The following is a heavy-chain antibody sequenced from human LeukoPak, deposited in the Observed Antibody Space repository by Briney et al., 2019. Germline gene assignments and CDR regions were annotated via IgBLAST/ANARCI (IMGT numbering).Heavy chain of an antibody. CDR2: ISSTGTTI. Sequence: TGGSLTLSCAASGFTFSSYEMNWVRQAPGKGLEWVAYISSTGTTISYADSVKGRFTISRDNTKNSLYLQMNSLRAEDTAVYYCARDERPNAFDLWGQGTMVTVSS. CDR3: ARDERPNAFDL. CDR1: GFTFSSYE. D-gene: IGHD1-1*01. J-gene: IGHJ3*01. V-gene: IGHV3-48*03.